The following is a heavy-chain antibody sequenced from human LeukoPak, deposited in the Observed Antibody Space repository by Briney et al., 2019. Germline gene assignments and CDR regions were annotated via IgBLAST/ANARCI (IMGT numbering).Heavy chain of an antibody. Sequence: ASVKVSCKASGDTFSSYYIHWVRQAPGQGLEWRGIIDPNGGSANYAQKFQGRVTMTRDTSTSTVYMEVSSLGSEDTAVYYCARDGSISHRGSSTGVAYWGQGTLVTVSS. J-gene: IGHJ4*02. CDR2: IDPNGGSA. D-gene: IGHD1-26*01. V-gene: IGHV1-46*01. CDR1: GDTFSSYY. CDR3: ARDGSISHRGSSTGVAY.